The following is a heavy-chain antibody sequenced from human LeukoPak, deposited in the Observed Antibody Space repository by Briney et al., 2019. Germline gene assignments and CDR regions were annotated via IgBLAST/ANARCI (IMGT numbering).Heavy chain of an antibody. D-gene: IGHD2-8*02. CDR2: INHSGST. J-gene: IGHJ4*02. Sequence: SETLPLTCAVYGGSFSGYYWSWIRQPPGKGLEWIGEINHSGSTNYNPSLKSRVTISVDTSKNQFSLKLSSVTAADTAVYYCARGLLAYSHFDYWGQGTLVTVSS. CDR1: GGSFSGYY. CDR3: ARGLLAYSHFDY. V-gene: IGHV4-34*01.